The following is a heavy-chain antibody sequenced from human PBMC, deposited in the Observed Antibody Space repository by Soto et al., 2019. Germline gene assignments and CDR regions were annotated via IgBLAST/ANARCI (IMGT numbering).Heavy chain of an antibody. J-gene: IGHJ6*02. V-gene: IGHV1-2*04. D-gene: IGHD6-19*01. CDR3: ARDNSSGWDYYYYGMDV. Sequence: ASVKVSCKASGYTFTGYYMHWVRPAPGQGLEWMGWINPNSGGTNYEQKFQGWVTMTRDTSISTAYMELSRLRSDDTAVYYCARDNSSGWDYYYYGMDVWGQGTTVTVSS. CDR1: GYTFTGYY. CDR2: INPNSGGT.